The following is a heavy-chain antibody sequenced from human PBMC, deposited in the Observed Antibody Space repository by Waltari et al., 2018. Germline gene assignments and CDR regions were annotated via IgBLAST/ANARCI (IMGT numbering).Heavy chain of an antibody. J-gene: IGHJ4*02. D-gene: IGHD6-13*01. Sequence: QVQLQESGPGLVKPSATLSLTCTVSGGSISSYYWSWIRQPAGKGLEWIGRIYTSGSTNYNPSLKSRVTMSVDTSKNQFSLKLSSVTAADTAVYYCAREDSSSWFHPSTAYWGQGTLVTVSS. CDR3: AREDSSSWFHPSTAY. CDR1: GGSISSYY. CDR2: IYTSGST. V-gene: IGHV4-4*07.